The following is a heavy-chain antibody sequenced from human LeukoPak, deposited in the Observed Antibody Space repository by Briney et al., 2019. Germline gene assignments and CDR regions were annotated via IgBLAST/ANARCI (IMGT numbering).Heavy chain of an antibody. D-gene: IGHD6-25*01. V-gene: IGHV3-7*01. J-gene: IGHJ6*02. CDR2: IKKDGSEK. CDR3: ARVSGVYYYNYGMDV. CDR1: GFTFSRFT. Sequence: GGSLRLSCAASGFTFSRFTMSWVRQAPGKGLEWVANIKKDGSEKYYVDSVKGRFTISRDNAKNSLYLQINSLRAEDTAVYYCARVSGVYYYNYGMDVWGQGTTVTVSS.